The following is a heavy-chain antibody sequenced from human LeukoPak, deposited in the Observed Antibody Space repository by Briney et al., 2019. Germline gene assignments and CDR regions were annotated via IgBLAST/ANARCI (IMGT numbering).Heavy chain of an antibody. CDR2: IYPGGSET. CDR1: GYSFSTYW. D-gene: IGHD5-24*01. V-gene: IGHV5-51*01. Sequence: PGESLKISCKGLGYSFSTYWTAWVRQRPGKGLEWMGIIYPGGSETRYDPSFQGQVTISADTSTSTAYLQWSSLRASDTAMYYCARASRDGYNQNFDHWGQGTQVTVSS. J-gene: IGHJ4*02. CDR3: ARASRDGYNQNFDH.